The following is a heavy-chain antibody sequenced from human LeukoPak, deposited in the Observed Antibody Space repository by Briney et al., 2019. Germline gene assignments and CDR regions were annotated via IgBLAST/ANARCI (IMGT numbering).Heavy chain of an antibody. Sequence: GGSLRLSCAASGFTVSSNYMSWVRQASGKGLEWVSVIYSGGSTYYADSVKGRFTISRDNSKNTLYLQMNSLRAEDTAVYYCARDGGDYYDSSGYSPPYAFDIWGQGTMVTVSS. CDR1: GFTVSSNY. J-gene: IGHJ3*02. CDR2: IYSGGST. D-gene: IGHD3-22*01. CDR3: ARDGGDYYDSSGYSPPYAFDI. V-gene: IGHV3-66*01.